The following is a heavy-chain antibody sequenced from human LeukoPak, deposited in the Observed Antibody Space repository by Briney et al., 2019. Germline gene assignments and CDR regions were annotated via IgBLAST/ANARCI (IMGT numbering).Heavy chain of an antibody. CDR2: ISGSGAST. J-gene: IGHJ4*02. V-gene: IGHV3-23*01. CDR3: ANYPKQWLARTFDY. D-gene: IGHD6-19*01. Sequence: QSGGSLRLSCLTSGFTLSTNAMSWVRQAPGKGLEWISGISGSGASTYYADSVKGRFTISRDDSRNTLYLQMNSLRGDDTAVYYCANYPKQWLARTFDYWGQGTLVTVSS. CDR1: GFTLSTNA.